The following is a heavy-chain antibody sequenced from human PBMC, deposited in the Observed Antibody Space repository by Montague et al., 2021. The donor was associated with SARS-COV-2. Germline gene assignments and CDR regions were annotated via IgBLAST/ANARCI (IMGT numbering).Heavy chain of an antibody. V-gene: IGHV4-4*07. CDR1: GYWITNHD. CDR3: ARDRFDFGAGRQGTIDF. J-gene: IGHJ4*02. D-gene: IGHD3-10*01. CDR2: MHFTGKT. Sequence: SETLSLTCSSLGYWITNHDWTWIRQNARKGREWYGRMHFTGKTNFSPFFSSRLTMSADTSKNQFSLKLTSVTAADTAIYFCARDRFDFGAGRQGTIDFWGQGTLVTVSS.